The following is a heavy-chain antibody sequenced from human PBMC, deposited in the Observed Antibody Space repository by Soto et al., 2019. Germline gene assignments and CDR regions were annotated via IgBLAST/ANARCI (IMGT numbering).Heavy chain of an antibody. D-gene: IGHD2-21*02. CDR2: IYYSGST. V-gene: IGHV4-31*03. Sequence: QVQLQESGPGLVKPSQTLSLTCTVSGGSISSGGYYWSWIRQHAGKGLEWIGYIYYSGSTYYNPSLKSRVTISVDTSKNQFSLKLSSVTAADTAVYYCAREDGGNSAYWYFDLWGRGTLVTVSS. CDR1: GGSISSGGYY. CDR3: AREDGGNSAYWYFDL. J-gene: IGHJ2*01.